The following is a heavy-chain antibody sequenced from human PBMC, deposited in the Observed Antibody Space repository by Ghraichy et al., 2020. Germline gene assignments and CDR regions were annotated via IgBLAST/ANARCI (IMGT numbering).Heavy chain of an antibody. Sequence: GGSLRLSCVASGFTFSNSWMHWVRQAPGKGLVWVSRINSDGSSTSYADSVKGRFTISRDNAKNTLYLQINSLRAEDTAVYYCARDYCSSTSCYTGHLGYWGQGTLVTVSS. V-gene: IGHV3-74*01. CDR3: ARDYCSSTSCYTGHLGY. J-gene: IGHJ4*02. CDR1: GFTFSNSW. CDR2: INSDGSST. D-gene: IGHD2-2*02.